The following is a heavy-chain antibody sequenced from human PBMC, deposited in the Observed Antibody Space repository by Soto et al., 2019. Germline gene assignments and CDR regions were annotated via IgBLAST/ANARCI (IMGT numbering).Heavy chain of an antibody. CDR1: GFIFSNYE. Sequence: PGGSLRLSCAASGFIFSNYEMNWVRQAPGKGLEWLSYIASNGNTIYYANSVKGRFTVSRDNAKGSLYLQMNSLRAADTAVYYCARGYCSGSTCYSGGYWGQGTLVTVSS. CDR2: IASNGNTI. J-gene: IGHJ4*02. V-gene: IGHV3-48*03. CDR3: ARGYCSGSTCYSGGY. D-gene: IGHD2-15*01.